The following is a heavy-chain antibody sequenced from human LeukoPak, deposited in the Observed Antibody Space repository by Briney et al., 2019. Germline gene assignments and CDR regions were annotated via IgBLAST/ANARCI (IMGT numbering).Heavy chain of an antibody. Sequence: GGSLRLSCAASGFTFNNYAMNWVRQAPGKGLEWVSGISGSGGSTYYADSVKGRFTISRDNSKNTLYLQMNRLRAEDTAVYYCAKEVVAANNDAFNIWGQGTMVTVSS. CDR3: AKEVVAANNDAFNI. J-gene: IGHJ3*02. V-gene: IGHV3-23*01. CDR2: ISGSGGST. CDR1: GFTFNNYA. D-gene: IGHD2-15*01.